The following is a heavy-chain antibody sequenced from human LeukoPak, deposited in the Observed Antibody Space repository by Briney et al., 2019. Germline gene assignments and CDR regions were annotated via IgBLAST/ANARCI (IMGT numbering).Heavy chain of an antibody. V-gene: IGHV4-4*07. D-gene: IGHD6-19*01. CDR1: GGSISNYH. CDR3: ARRDISSGWSFDY. CDR2: IHTSGST. Sequence: SETLSPTCTVSGGSISNYHWSWMRQHAGKGLEWIGHIHTSGSTNYNPPLKSRVTMSIDTTEDQVSLTIRSVTAADTAFYYCARRDISSGWSFDYWGQGTLVTVSS. J-gene: IGHJ4*02.